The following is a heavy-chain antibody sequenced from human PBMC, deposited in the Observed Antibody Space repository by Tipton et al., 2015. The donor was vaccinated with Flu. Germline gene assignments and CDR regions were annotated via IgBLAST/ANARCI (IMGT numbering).Heavy chain of an antibody. CDR2: ISGSGGST. V-gene: IGHV3-23*01. Sequence: SLRLSCAASGFTFSSYAMSWVRQAPGKGLEWVSAISGSGGSTYYADSVKGRFTISRDNSKNTLYLQTNSLRAEDTAVYYCAKDQPAYVYYYDSRIPKAYFDYWGQGTLVTVSS. CDR3: AKDQPAYVYYYDSRIPKAYFDY. D-gene: IGHD3-22*01. CDR1: GFTFSSYA. J-gene: IGHJ4*02.